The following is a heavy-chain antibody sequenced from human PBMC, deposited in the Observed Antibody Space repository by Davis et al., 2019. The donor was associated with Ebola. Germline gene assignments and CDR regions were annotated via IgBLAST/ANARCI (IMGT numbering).Heavy chain of an antibody. V-gene: IGHV1-18*01. D-gene: IGHD6-13*01. Sequence: ASVKVSCKASGYTFTSYGISWVRQAPGQGLEWMGWINAYKCNTNYAQKLQGRVTMTRNTSISTAYTELSSLRSEDTAVYYCATAGYSSSWYNYYYYYGMDVWGQGTTVTVSS. CDR3: ATAGYSSSWYNYYYYYGMDV. CDR2: INAYKCNT. J-gene: IGHJ6*02. CDR1: GYTFTSYG.